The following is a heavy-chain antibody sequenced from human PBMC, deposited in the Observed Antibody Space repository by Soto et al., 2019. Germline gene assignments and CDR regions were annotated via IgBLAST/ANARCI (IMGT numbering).Heavy chain of an antibody. Sequence: SETLSLTCAVYGGSFSGYYWTWIRQPPGTGLEWIGEINHSGSTNYNPSLKSRVNISVDTSKNQFFLKLTSVTAADTAVYYCARDKITGLFDYWGQGTLVPVSS. CDR3: ARDKITGLFDY. J-gene: IGHJ4*02. D-gene: IGHD2-8*02. V-gene: IGHV4-34*01. CDR1: GGSFSGYY. CDR2: INHSGST.